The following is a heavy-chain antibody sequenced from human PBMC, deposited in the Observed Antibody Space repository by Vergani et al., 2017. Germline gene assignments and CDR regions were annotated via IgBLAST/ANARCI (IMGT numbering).Heavy chain of an antibody. CDR3: TSASEYCSSTSCYNFDY. CDR1: GGTFSSYA. J-gene: IGHJ4*02. D-gene: IGHD2-2*01. V-gene: IGHV1-69*06. Sequence: QVQLVQSGAEVKKPGSSVKVSCKASGGTFSSYAISWVRQAPGQGLEWMGGIIPIFGTANYAQKFQGRVTITANKSTSTAYMELSSLRSEDTAVDYCTSASEYCSSTSCYNFDYWGQGTLVTVSS. CDR2: IIPIFGTA.